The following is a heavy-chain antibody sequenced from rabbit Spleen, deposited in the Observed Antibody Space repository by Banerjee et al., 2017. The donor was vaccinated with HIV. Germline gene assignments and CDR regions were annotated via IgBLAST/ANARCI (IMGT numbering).Heavy chain of an antibody. CDR1: GFSFSNTYY. J-gene: IGHJ3*01. CDR2: IYGGSGGST. Sequence: QSLEESGGDRVKPGASLTLTCTASGFSFSNTYYMCWVRQATGKGLECIACIYGGSGGSTWYASWAKGRFTISKTSSTTVTLQLTSLTAADTATYFCARDDTSYGVVMTLWGQGTLVTVS. CDR3: ARDDTSYGVVMTL. V-gene: IGHV1S40*01. D-gene: IGHD6-1*01.